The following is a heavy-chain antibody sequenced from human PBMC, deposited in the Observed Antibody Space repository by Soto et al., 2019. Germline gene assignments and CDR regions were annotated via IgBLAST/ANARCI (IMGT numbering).Heavy chain of an antibody. V-gene: IGHV2-5*02. Sequence: QITLKESGPTLVKPTQTLTLTCTFSGFALSNTGEGVGWIRQPPGKALEWLALIYWDDDKRYNPTLRSSLTISKATSKKHVVFTMTNMDPVDTATYSCVHSRCGVACRMFYSSHAYYGLDVWGQGATVTVSS. CDR2: IYWDDDK. J-gene: IGHJ6*02. D-gene: IGHD6-6*01. CDR1: GFALSNTGEG. CDR3: VHSRCGVACRMFYSSHAYYGLDV.